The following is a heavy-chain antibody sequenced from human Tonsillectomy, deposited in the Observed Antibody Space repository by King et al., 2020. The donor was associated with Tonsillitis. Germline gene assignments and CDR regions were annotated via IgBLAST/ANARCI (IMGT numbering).Heavy chain of an antibody. CDR2: LSGSGEST. CDR3: ANEIGHRKPFDF. Sequence: VQLVESGGGLVQPGGSLRLSCAASGFTFSNYGMDWVRQAPGKGLEWVSALSGSGESTFYADSVRGRFTISRDNSKDMLYLQMNSLRAEDSAVYYCANEIGHRKPFDFWGQGTLVTVSS. J-gene: IGHJ4*02. D-gene: IGHD3/OR15-3a*01. CDR1: GFTFSNYG. V-gene: IGHV3-23*04.